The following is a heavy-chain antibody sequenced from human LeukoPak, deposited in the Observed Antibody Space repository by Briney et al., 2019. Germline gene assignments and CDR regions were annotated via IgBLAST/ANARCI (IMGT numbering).Heavy chain of an antibody. CDR2: IYYSGST. D-gene: IGHD1-26*01. Sequence: SSNYMTWVRQPPGKGLEWIGSIYYSGSTYYNPSLKSRVTISVDTSKNQFSLKLSSVTAADTAVYYCARLAEGGSVDYWGQGTLVTVSS. V-gene: IGHV4-39*01. CDR3: ARLAEGGSVDY. J-gene: IGHJ4*02. CDR1: SSNY.